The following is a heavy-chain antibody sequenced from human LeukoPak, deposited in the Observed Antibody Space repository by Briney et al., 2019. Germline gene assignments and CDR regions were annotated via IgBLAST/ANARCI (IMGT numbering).Heavy chain of an antibody. Sequence: SETLSLTCIVFGDSMRSYYWSWIRQAPGKGLEWLGHQDDRGDTNYNPSLKGRGSISVDTSRSQFSLRLRSVTAADTAVYYCARGDPYYDSSGSLDYWGQGTLVTVSS. CDR2: QDDRGDT. V-gene: IGHV4-59*01. CDR3: ARGDPYYDSSGSLDY. J-gene: IGHJ4*02. D-gene: IGHD3-22*01. CDR1: GDSMRSYY.